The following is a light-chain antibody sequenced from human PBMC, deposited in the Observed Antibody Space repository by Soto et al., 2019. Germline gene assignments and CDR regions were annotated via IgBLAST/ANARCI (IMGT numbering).Light chain of an antibody. V-gene: IGKV1-33*01. CDR3: QQYDNLPLT. CDR1: QDINNC. J-gene: IGKJ3*01. CDR2: DAS. Sequence: DIQMTQTPSSLSASVGDRVTTTCQASQDINNCLNWYHQKPGKAPNLLIYDASNLETGVPSRFSGSGSGTHFTLTISSLQPEDTATYCCQQYDNLPLTFGPGTKVDIK.